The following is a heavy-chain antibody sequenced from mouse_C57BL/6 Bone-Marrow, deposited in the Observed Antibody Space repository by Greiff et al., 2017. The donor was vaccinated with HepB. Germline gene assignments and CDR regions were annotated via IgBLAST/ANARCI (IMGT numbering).Heavy chain of an antibody. Sequence: QVQLKESGAELARPGASVKLSCKASGYTFTSYGISWVKQRTGQGLEWIGEIYPRSGNTYYNEKFKGKATLTADKSSSTAYMELRSLTSEDSAVYFCARWWLRGGFAYWGQGTLVTVSA. V-gene: IGHV1-81*01. J-gene: IGHJ3*01. CDR1: GYTFTSYG. CDR2: IYPRSGNT. CDR3: ARWWLRGGFAY. D-gene: IGHD2-2*01.